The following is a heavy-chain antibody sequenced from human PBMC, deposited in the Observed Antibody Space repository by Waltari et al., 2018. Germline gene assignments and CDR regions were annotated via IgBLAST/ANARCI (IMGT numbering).Heavy chain of an antibody. CDR1: GGSFSGYY. J-gene: IGHJ4*02. CDR2: ITHSGST. CDR3: ASTPRYYGSGSYVVTPVRGGDY. D-gene: IGHD3-10*01. Sequence: QVQLQQWGAGLLKPSETLSLTCAVYGGSFSGYYWRWLRQPPGKGLEWIGEITHSGSTNDNPSLKSRVTRSVDTSKNQFTLKLSSVTAADTAVYYCASTPRYYGSGSYVVTPVRGGDYWGQGTLVTVSS. V-gene: IGHV4-34*01.